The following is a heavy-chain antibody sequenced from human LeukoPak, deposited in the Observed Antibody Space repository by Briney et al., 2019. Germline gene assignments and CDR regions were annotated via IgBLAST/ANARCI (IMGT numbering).Heavy chain of an antibody. Sequence: SETLSLTCTVSGGSISNYYWSWIRQPPGKGLEWIGYIYYSGSTNYNPSLKSRVIISVDTSKNQFSLRLSSVTAADTAVYYCARDRLDSYYYMDVWGKGTTVTVSS. CDR2: IYYSGST. J-gene: IGHJ6*03. CDR1: GGSISNYY. D-gene: IGHD3-22*01. CDR3: ARDRLDSYYYMDV. V-gene: IGHV4-59*01.